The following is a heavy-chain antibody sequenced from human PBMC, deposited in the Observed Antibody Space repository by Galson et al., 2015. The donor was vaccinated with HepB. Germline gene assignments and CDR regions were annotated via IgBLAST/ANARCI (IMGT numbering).Heavy chain of an antibody. V-gene: IGHV3-7*03. CDR2: IKGDGSKK. D-gene: IGHD3-3*01. Sequence: SLRLSCAASGFTFGNYWMTWVRQAPGKGLEWVANIKGDGSKKGYVDSVKGRFTVSRDNARNSLYLQMNSLTAEDTAVYYCARDMNFCSGPICYDVFDIWGQGTKVTVSS. J-gene: IGHJ3*02. CDR1: GFTFGNYW. CDR3: ARDMNFCSGPICYDVFDI.